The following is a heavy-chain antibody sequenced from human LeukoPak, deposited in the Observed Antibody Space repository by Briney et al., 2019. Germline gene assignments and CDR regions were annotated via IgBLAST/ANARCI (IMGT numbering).Heavy chain of an antibody. CDR2: IYYSGST. CDR1: GGSISSYY. Sequence: NPSETLSLTCTVSGGSISSYYWSWIRQPPGKGLEWIGYIYYSGSTNYNPSLKSRVTISVDTSKNQFSLKLSSVTAADTAVYYCARGEAYSSSWSVYYYYYYMDVWGKGTTVTISS. CDR3: ARGEAYSSSWSVYYYYYYMDV. V-gene: IGHV4-59*01. D-gene: IGHD6-13*01. J-gene: IGHJ6*03.